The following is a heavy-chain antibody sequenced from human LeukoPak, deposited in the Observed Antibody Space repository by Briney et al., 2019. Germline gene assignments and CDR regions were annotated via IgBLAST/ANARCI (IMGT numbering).Heavy chain of an antibody. Sequence: KPSETLSLTCTVSGGSISSSSYYWGWIRQPPGKGLEWIGSIYYSGSTYYNPSLKSRVSISVDTSKDQFSLKLSSVTAADTAVYYCARSMATNTPDAFDIWGQGTMVTVSS. CDR3: ARSMATNTPDAFDI. J-gene: IGHJ3*02. V-gene: IGHV4-39*07. CDR1: GGSISSSSYY. D-gene: IGHD5-24*01. CDR2: IYYSGST.